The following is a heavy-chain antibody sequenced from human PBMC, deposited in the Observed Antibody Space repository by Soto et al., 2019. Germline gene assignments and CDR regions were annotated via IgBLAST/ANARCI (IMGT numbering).Heavy chain of an antibody. CDR2: ISAYNGNT. J-gene: IGHJ6*02. V-gene: IGHV1-18*01. Sequence: ASVKVSCKASGYTFTSYGISWVRQAPGQGLEWMGWISAYNGNTNYAQKLQGRVTMTTDTSTSTAYMELRSLRSDDPAVYYCARRLVGFYGSGFYYYYGMDVWGQGTMVTVSS. D-gene: IGHD3-10*01. CDR1: GYTFTSYG. CDR3: ARRLVGFYGSGFYYYYGMDV.